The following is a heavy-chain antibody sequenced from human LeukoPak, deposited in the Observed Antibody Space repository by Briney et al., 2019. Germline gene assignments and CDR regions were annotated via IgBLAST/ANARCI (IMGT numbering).Heavy chain of an antibody. CDR2: INYNGGST. J-gene: IGHJ4*02. CDR1: GFTFSADA. D-gene: IGHD3-3*01. V-gene: IGHV3-23*01. CDR3: ARDNGYDFWSGYLDY. Sequence: GGSLRLSCAASGFTFSADAMNWVRQAPGKGLEWVSTINYNGGSTYYADSVEGRFTISRDNSKNTLYLQMNSLRAEDTVVYYCARDNGYDFWSGYLDYWGQGTLVTVSS.